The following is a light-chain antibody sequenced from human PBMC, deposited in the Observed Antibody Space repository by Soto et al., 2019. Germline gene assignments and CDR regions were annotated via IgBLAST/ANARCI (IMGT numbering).Light chain of an antibody. CDR3: SSYASSDYPYV. Sequence: QSVLTQPPSASGSPGQPVTIACTGTSKDVGYYNYVSWYQQPPGKAPKLLIYDVSKRPSGVPDRFSGSKSGNTASLTVSGLQAEDEGDYYCSSYASSDYPYVFGTGTKVTVL. CDR1: SKDVGYYNY. CDR2: DVS. J-gene: IGLJ1*01. V-gene: IGLV2-8*01.